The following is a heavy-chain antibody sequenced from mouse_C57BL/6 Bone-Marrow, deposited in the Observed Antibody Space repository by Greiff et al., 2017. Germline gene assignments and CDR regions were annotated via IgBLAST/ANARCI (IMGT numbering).Heavy chain of an antibody. D-gene: IGHD1-1*01. CDR3: AREREVYGSSQYWYVDV. V-gene: IGHV1-54*01. J-gene: IGHJ1*03. CDR1: GYAFTNYL. CDR2: INPGSGGT. Sequence: QVQLQQSGAELVRPGTSVKVSCKASGYAFTNYLIEWVKQRPGQGLEWIGVINPGSGGTNYNEKFKGKATLTADKSSSTAYMQLSSLTSEDSAVYFCAREREVYGSSQYWYVDVWGTGTTVTVSS.